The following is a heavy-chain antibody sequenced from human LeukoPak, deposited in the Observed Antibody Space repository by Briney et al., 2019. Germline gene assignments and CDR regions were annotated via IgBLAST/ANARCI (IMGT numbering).Heavy chain of an antibody. V-gene: IGHV4-31*03. Sequence: SETLSLTCTVSGGSIISGGYFWSWIRQYPGKALEWIGYIDYGGSTNYNPSLKSRVTISVDTSKNQFSLKLSSVTAADTAVYYCASVYYDSSGYYPSRFDYWGQGTLVTVSS. CDR3: ASVYYDSSGYYPSRFDY. J-gene: IGHJ4*02. D-gene: IGHD3-22*01. CDR1: GGSIISGGYF. CDR2: IDYGGST.